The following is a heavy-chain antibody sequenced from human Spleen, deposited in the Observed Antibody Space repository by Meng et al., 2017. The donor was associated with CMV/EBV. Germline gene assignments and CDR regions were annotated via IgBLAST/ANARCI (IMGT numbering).Heavy chain of an antibody. CDR1: GFTFSTYS. CDR2: ISSSSTYI. CDR3: ARDAYDSSSYFDY. Sequence: CAASGFTFSTYSMSWVRQGPGRGLEWVSSISSSSTYIYYAGSVRGRFTISRDNAKNSLYLQMNSLRVEDTAVYYCARDAYDSSSYFDYWGQGTLVTVSS. D-gene: IGHD6-6*01. J-gene: IGHJ4*02. V-gene: IGHV3-21*01.